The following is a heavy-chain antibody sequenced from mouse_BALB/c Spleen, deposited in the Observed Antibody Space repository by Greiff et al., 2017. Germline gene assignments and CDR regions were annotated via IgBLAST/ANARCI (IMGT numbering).Heavy chain of an antibody. Sequence: EVQLQQSGPSLVKPSQTLSLTCSVTGDSITSGYWNWIRKFPGNKLEYMGYKSYSGSTYYNPSLKSRISITRDTSKNQYYLQLNSVTTEDTATYYCARSHYDYSLFAYWGQGTLVTVSA. CDR1: GDSITSGY. V-gene: IGHV3-8*02. CDR3: ARSHYDYSLFAY. CDR2: KSYSGST. D-gene: IGHD2-4*01. J-gene: IGHJ3*01.